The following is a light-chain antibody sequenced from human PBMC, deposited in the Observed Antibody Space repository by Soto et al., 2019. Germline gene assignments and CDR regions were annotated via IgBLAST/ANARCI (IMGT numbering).Light chain of an antibody. V-gene: IGKV4-1*01. J-gene: IGKJ4*01. CDR2: WAS. Sequence: DIVMTQSPDSLAVSLGERATINCKSSQSVLYSSNNKNYLAWYQQKPGQPPKLLIYWASTRESGVPDRFSVSGSGTDFTLTISSLQAEDVAVYYCQQYYSTPFPPFGGGTKVEIK. CDR3: QQYYSTPFPP. CDR1: QSVLYSSNNKNY.